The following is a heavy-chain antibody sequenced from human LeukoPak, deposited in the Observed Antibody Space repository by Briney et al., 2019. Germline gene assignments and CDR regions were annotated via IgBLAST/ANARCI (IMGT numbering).Heavy chain of an antibody. CDR2: IKQDGSEK. V-gene: IGHV3-7*01. CDR3: ARLGETGYRPGDL. Sequence: GESLRLSCAASGFTFSSYWMNWVRQAPGKGLEWVANIKQDGSEKHYVDSVKGRFTISRDNAKNSLYPQMNSLRVDDTAVYYCARLGETGYRPGDLWGQGTLVTVSS. D-gene: IGHD5-24*01. J-gene: IGHJ5*02. CDR1: GFTFSSYW.